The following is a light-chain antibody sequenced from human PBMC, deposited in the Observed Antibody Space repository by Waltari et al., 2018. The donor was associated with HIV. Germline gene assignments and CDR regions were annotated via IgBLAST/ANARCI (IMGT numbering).Light chain of an antibody. J-gene: IGLJ1*01. V-gene: IGLV2-14*03. CDR1: SSDLGAYNY. CDR3: TSYTTSSTYV. CDR2: DVS. Sequence: SALTHPASVSGSPAHSITISCTGTSSDLGAYNYVSWSQQHHGKAPKLLIYDVSSRPSGISNRFSGSKSDKTASLTISGLQAEDEADYYCTSYTTSSTYVFGAGTKVTVL.